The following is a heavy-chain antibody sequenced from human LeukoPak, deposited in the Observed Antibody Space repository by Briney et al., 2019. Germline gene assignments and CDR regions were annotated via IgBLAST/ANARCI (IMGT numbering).Heavy chain of an antibody. Sequence: GGSLRLSCAASGFTFSDYYMSWIRQAPGKGLEWLSYISSGSSYTNYADSVKGRFTIPRDNSKNTLYLQMNSLRAEDTAVFYCAKPRGEEWLVGLYDAFDIWGQGTMVTVSS. V-gene: IGHV3-11*03. CDR1: GFTFSDYY. CDR3: AKPRGEEWLVGLYDAFDI. CDR2: ISSGSSYT. D-gene: IGHD6-19*01. J-gene: IGHJ3*02.